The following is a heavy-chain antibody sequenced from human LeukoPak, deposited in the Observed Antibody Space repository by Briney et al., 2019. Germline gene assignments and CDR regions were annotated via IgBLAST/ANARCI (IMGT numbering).Heavy chain of an antibody. J-gene: IGHJ4*02. V-gene: IGHV3-30*18. D-gene: IGHD3-22*01. Sequence: PGRSLRLSCAASGFTFSSYGMHWVRQAPGKGLEWVAVISYDGSNKYYADSVKGRFIISRDNSKNTLYLQMNSLRAEDTAVYYCAKDPSTSSGLGVLDYWGQGTLVTVSS. CDR2: ISYDGSNK. CDR3: AKDPSTSSGLGVLDY. CDR1: GFTFSSYG.